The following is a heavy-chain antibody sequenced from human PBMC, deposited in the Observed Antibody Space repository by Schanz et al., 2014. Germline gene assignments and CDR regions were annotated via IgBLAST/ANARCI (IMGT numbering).Heavy chain of an antibody. D-gene: IGHD3-3*01. J-gene: IGHJ4*02. CDR2: ISVYNHNK. CDR1: GYTFTTYA. Sequence: QVQLVQSGAEVKKPGASVKVSCKASGYTFTTYAMSWVRQAPGQGLEWMEWISVYNHNKDYDQKFQGRVTMTTDTSTSTVYMELRSLRSDDTAVYYGAGSAGRDIWSGYYTRFDYWGQGTLVTVSS. CDR3: AGSAGRDIWSGYYTRFDY. V-gene: IGHV1-18*01.